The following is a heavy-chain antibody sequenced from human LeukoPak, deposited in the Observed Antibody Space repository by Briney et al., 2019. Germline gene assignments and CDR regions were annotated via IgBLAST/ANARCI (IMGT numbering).Heavy chain of an antibody. V-gene: IGHV1-46*01. CDR2: INPSGGST. D-gene: IGHD5-18*01. Sequence: ASVKVSCKASGYTFTSYYMYWVRQAPGQGLEWMGIINPSGGSTSYAQKFQGRVTMPRDTSTSTVYMELSSLRSEDTAVYYCARGPIRLWTSFDGWGQGTLVTVSS. J-gene: IGHJ4*02. CDR1: GYTFTSYY. CDR3: ARGPIRLWTSFDG.